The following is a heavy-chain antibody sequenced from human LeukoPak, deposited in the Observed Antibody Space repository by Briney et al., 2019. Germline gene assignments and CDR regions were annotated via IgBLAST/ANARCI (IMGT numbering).Heavy chain of an antibody. V-gene: IGHV3-23*01. Sequence: GGSLRLSCAASGFTVSSNYMSWVRQAPGKGLEWVSAVSGSGGSTYYADSVKGRFTISRDNSKNTLYLQMNSLRAEDTAVYYCAKAIDSSSWFGFLDYWGQGTLVTVSS. CDR3: AKAIDSSSWFGFLDY. CDR1: GFTVSSNY. J-gene: IGHJ4*02. D-gene: IGHD6-13*01. CDR2: VSGSGGST.